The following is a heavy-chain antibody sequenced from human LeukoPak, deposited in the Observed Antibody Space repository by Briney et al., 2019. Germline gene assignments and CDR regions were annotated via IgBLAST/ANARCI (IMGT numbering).Heavy chain of an antibody. CDR1: GGSFSGYY. D-gene: IGHD3-3*01. CDR2: INHSGST. V-gene: IGHV4-34*01. Sequence: SGTLSLTCAVYGGSFSGYYWSWIRQPPGKGLEWIGEINHSGSTNYNPSLKSRVTISVDTSKNQFSLKLSSVTAADTAVYYCARGVRSIFGVVIPLYFDYWGQGTLVIVSS. J-gene: IGHJ4*02. CDR3: ARGVRSIFGVVIPLYFDY.